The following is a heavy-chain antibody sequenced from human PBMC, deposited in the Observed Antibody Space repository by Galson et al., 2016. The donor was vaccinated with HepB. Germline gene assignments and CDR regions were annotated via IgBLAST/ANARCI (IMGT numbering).Heavy chain of an antibody. CDR1: GFNLGNYA. Sequence: SLRLSCAASGFNLGNYAMTWVRQAPGKGLQWVSLISGSGSSLYCANSVKGRFTVSRDNSKNTLFLQMDSLRAEDTALYFCARDSGSFPWYFDLWGRGTLVAVSS. V-gene: IGHV3-23*01. CDR2: ISGSGSSL. J-gene: IGHJ2*01. D-gene: IGHD1-26*01. CDR3: ARDSGSFPWYFDL.